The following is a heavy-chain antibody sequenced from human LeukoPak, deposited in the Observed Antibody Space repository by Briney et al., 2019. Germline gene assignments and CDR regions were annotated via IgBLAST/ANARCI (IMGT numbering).Heavy chain of an antibody. D-gene: IGHD2-15*01. J-gene: IGHJ4*02. CDR3: ARVGYCSGGSCPYFDY. Sequence: NSSETLSLTCAVSGGSISSGGYSWSWIRQPPGKGLEWIGYIYHSGSTYYNPSLKSRVTISVDRSKNQFSLKLSSVTAADTAVYYCARVGYCSGGSCPYFDYWGQGTLVTVSS. V-gene: IGHV4-30-2*01. CDR1: GGSISSGGYS. CDR2: IYHSGST.